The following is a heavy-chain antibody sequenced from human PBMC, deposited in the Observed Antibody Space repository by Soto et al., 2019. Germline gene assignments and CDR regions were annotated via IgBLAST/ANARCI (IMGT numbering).Heavy chain of an antibody. CDR1: GGSISSCGYY. CDR3: ARGTRTVIGPVDY. D-gene: IGHD4-4*01. Sequence: SETLSLTCTVSGGSISSCGYYWSWIRQHPGKGLEWIGYIYYSGSTYYNPSLKSRVTISVDTSKNQFSLKLSSVTAADTAVYYCARGTRTVIGPVDYWGQGTLVTVSS. V-gene: IGHV4-31*03. J-gene: IGHJ4*02. CDR2: IYYSGST.